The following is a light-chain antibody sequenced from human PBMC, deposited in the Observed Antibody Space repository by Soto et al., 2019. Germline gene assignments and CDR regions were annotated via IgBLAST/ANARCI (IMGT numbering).Light chain of an antibody. V-gene: IGKV3-20*01. Sequence: EIVLTQSPGTLSLSPGERATLSCRASQSVSSSYLAWYQQKPGQAPRLLIYATSNRATGIPDRFSGSGSGADFTLTISRLEPEDFAVYYCQQYGNSPVFTFGHGTKVGIK. J-gene: IGKJ3*01. CDR3: QQYGNSPVFT. CDR2: ATS. CDR1: QSVSSSY.